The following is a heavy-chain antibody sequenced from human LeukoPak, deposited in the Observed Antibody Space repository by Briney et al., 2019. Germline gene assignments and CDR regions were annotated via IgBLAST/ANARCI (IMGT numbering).Heavy chain of an antibody. Sequence: GGSLRLSCAASGFTFSNYSMNWVRQAPGKGLQWVSSISSSSSYIYYADSVQGRFTISRDNAKKSLYLQMNSLRAEDTAMYYCARIGFGELLNYWGQGTLVTVSS. V-gene: IGHV3-21*01. CDR3: ARIGFGELLNY. J-gene: IGHJ4*02. CDR2: ISSSSSYI. CDR1: GFTFSNYS. D-gene: IGHD3-10*01.